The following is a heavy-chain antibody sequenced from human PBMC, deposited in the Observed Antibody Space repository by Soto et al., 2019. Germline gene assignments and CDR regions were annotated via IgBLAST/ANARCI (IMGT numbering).Heavy chain of an antibody. CDR1: GGSLNSGKDYWKYY. J-gene: IGHJ5*02. Sequence: QVQLQESGPGLVKPSQTLSLTCTVSGGSLNSGKDYWKYYWSWIRQQPGKGLEWIGNIYYIGTTDYNTSLRSRVTISVDRSQNQISLTLRSVTAANTAVYYCARNESDKGWFDPWGQGIQVTVSS. CDR3: ARNESDKGWFDP. V-gene: IGHV4-31*03. D-gene: IGHD2-21*02. CDR2: IYYIGTT.